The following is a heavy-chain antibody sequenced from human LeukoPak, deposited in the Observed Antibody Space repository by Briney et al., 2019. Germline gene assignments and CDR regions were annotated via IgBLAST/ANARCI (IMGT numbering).Heavy chain of an antibody. CDR3: AKIRGYGDNYDAFDI. V-gene: IGHV3-30*18. CDR1: GFTFSSYG. CDR2: ISYDGSNK. J-gene: IGHJ3*02. D-gene: IGHD4-17*01. Sequence: PGRSLRLSCAASGFTFSSYGMHWVRQAPGKGLEWVAVISYDGSNKYYADSVKGRFTISRDNSKNTLYLQMNSLRAEDTAVYYCAKIRGYGDNYDAFDIWGQGTMVTVSS.